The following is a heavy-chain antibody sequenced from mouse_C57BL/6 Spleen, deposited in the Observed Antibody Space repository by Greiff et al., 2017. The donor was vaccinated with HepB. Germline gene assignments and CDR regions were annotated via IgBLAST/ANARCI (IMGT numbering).Heavy chain of an antibody. Sequence: VKLMESGPGLVAPSQSLSITCTVSGFSLTSYGVSWVRQPPGKGLEWLGVIWGDGSTNYHSALISRLSISKDNSKSQVFLQLNSLQTDDTATYYCAKGIYDYDVGAMDYWGQGTSVTVSS. D-gene: IGHD2-4*01. CDR1: GFSLTSYG. CDR3: AKGIYDYDVGAMDY. V-gene: IGHV2-3*01. CDR2: IWGDGST. J-gene: IGHJ4*01.